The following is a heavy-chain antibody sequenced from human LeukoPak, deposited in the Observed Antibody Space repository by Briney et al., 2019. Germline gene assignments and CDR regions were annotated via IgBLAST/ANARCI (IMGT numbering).Heavy chain of an antibody. V-gene: IGHV3-21*01. Sequence: PGGSLRLSCAASGFTFSDYGMHWVRQAPGKGLEWVSSITSSSAYIYYADSVKGRFTISRDNAKKLVYLQMNSLRAEDTALYYCARDYGGNSDYWGQGTLVTVSS. J-gene: IGHJ4*02. CDR1: GFTFSDYG. D-gene: IGHD4-23*01. CDR3: ARDYGGNSDY. CDR2: ITSSSAYI.